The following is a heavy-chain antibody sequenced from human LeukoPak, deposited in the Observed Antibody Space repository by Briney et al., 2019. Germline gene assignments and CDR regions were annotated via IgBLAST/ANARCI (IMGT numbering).Heavy chain of an antibody. CDR2: ISSSSSTI. Sequence: GGSLRLSCAASGFTFSSYSMNWVRQAPGKGLEWVSYISSSSSTIYYADSVKGRFTISRDNAKNSLYLQMNSLRAEDTAVYYCARPMTIAAAGTSYYYGMDVWGQGTTVTVSS. CDR1: GFTFSSYS. CDR3: ARPMTIAAAGTSYYYGMDV. D-gene: IGHD6-13*01. J-gene: IGHJ6*02. V-gene: IGHV3-48*01.